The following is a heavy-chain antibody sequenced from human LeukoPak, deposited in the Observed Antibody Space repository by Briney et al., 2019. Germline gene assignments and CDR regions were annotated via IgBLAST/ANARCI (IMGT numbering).Heavy chain of an antibody. V-gene: IGHV1-46*01. D-gene: IGHD2-15*01. CDR3: ASDYRDCSGGSCYSGPFDY. CDR2: INPSGDRT. J-gene: IGHJ4*02. CDR1: GNTFTSYY. Sequence: ASVKVSCKASGNTFTSYYMHWVRQAPGQGLEWMGIINPSGDRTSYAQKFQGRVTMTRDTSTSTVYMELSSLRSEDTAVYYCASDYRDCSGGSCYSGPFDYWGQGTLVTVSS.